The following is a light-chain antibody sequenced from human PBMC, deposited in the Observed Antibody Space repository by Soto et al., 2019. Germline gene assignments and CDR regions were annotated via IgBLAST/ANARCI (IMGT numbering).Light chain of an antibody. Sequence: EIVLTQSPGTLSLSPGERATLSCRASQSVSSSYLAWYQQKPGQAPRLLIYAASSMATGIPDRFSGSGSGTDFTLTISRLEPEDFAAYHCQQYGSSPLTFGPGTKVDIK. V-gene: IGKV3-20*01. CDR1: QSVSSSY. CDR3: QQYGSSPLT. CDR2: AAS. J-gene: IGKJ3*01.